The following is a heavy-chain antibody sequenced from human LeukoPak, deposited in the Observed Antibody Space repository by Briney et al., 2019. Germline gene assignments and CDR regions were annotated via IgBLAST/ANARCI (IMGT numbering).Heavy chain of an antibody. Sequence: SETLSLTCTVSGGSISSSSYYWGWIRQPPGKGLEWIGSIYYSGSTYYNPSLKSRVTISVDTSKNQFSLKLSSVTAADTAGYYCARDLYYGSGSYPANNWFDPWGQGTLVTVSS. CDR1: GGSISSSSYY. CDR2: IYYSGST. D-gene: IGHD3-10*01. CDR3: ARDLYYGSGSYPANNWFDP. J-gene: IGHJ5*02. V-gene: IGHV4-39*07.